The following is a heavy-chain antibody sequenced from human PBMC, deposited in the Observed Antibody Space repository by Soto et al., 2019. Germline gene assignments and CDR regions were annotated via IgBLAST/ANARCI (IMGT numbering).Heavy chain of an antibody. CDR2: ISAYNGNT. CDR3: ARSIHSLNIVVVPAAYAQYYFDY. V-gene: IGHV1-18*01. J-gene: IGHJ4*02. CDR1: GYTFTSYG. D-gene: IGHD2-2*01. Sequence: PVKVSCKAAGYTFTSYGISWVRQAPGQGLEWMGWISAYNGNTNYAQKLQGRVTMTTDTSTSTAYMELRSLRSDDTAVYYCARSIHSLNIVVVPAAYAQYYFDYWGQGTLVTVSS.